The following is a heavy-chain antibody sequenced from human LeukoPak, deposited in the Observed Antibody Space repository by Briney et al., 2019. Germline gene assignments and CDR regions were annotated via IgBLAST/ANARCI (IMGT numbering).Heavy chain of an antibody. CDR3: ARDGIAVAGHPTAFDI. J-gene: IGHJ3*02. Sequence: ASVKVSCKASGYTFTSYGISWVRQAPGQGLEWMGWISAYNGNTNYAQKLQGRATMTTDTSTSTAYMELRSLRSDDTAVYYCARDGIAVAGHPTAFDIWGQGTMVTVSS. CDR2: ISAYNGNT. CDR1: GYTFTSYG. D-gene: IGHD6-19*01. V-gene: IGHV1-18*01.